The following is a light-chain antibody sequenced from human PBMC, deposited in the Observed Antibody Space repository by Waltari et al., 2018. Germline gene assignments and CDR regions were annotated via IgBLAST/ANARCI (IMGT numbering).Light chain of an antibody. CDR2: KAS. Sequence: DIQMTQSPSTLSASVRDSVTITCRASQSINTWLAWYQLKPGKAPKLLIYKASSLESGVPSRFSGSGSGTEFTLTINSLQPDDFATYFCQQYSSYSYTFGQGTKMEI. CDR1: QSINTW. V-gene: IGKV1-5*03. J-gene: IGKJ2*01. CDR3: QQYSSYSYT.